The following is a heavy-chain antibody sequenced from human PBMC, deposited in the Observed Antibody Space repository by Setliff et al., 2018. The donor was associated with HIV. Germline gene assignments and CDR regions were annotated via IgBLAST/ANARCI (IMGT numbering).Heavy chain of an antibody. Sequence: VGSLRLSCAASGFIFSTYAMSWVRQAPGKGLEWVSAIYGSSGSTNYADSVKGRFTISRDNSKNMLYLQMNSLRAEDTAVYYCAKGQDGLRYNWFDPWGHGTLVTVSS. CDR1: GFIFSTYA. CDR3: AKGQDGLRYNWFDP. J-gene: IGHJ5*02. V-gene: IGHV3-23*01. CDR2: IYGSSGST.